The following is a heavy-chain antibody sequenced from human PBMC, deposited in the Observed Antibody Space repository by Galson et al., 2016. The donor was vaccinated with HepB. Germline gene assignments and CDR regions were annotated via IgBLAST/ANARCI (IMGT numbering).Heavy chain of an antibody. CDR1: GFTFSSYW. CDR2: TKSDESWK. V-gene: IGHV3-74*01. CDR3: ARDGDAYNFDY. J-gene: IGHJ4*02. D-gene: IGHD5-24*01. Sequence: SLRLSCAASGFTFSSYWMHWARQAPGKGLVWVSRTKSDESWKNYADSVKGRFTISRDNAKNTLYLQMNSLRAEDAAVYYCARDGDAYNFDYWGQGTLVTVSS.